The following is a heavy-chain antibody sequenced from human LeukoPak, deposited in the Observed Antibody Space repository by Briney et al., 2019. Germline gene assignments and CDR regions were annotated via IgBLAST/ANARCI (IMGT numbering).Heavy chain of an antibody. V-gene: IGHV4-34*01. J-gene: IGHJ6*03. CDR3: ARGGGYYYMDV. D-gene: IGHD3-10*01. CDR1: GGSFSGYY. Sequence: PSESLSLTCAVYGGSFSGYYWSWIRQPPGKGLECSGEINHSGSTNYNPSLKSRVTISVDTSKNQFSLKLSSVTAADTAVYYCARGGGYYYMDVWDKGTTVTVSS. CDR2: INHSGST.